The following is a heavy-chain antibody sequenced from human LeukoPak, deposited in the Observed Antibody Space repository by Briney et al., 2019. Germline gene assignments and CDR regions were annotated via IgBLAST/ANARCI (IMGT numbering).Heavy chain of an antibody. CDR3: AKDLYGSGWYYFDN. CDR1: GFIFSSYG. D-gene: IGHD6-19*01. Sequence: GGSLRLSCAASGFIFSSYGLSWVRQAPGKGLEWVSGISGSGSSTYYADSVKGRFTISRDNSKSTLYLQMNSLRAEDTAVYYCAKDLYGSGWYYFDNWGQGTLVTVSS. CDR2: ISGSGSST. J-gene: IGHJ4*02. V-gene: IGHV3-23*01.